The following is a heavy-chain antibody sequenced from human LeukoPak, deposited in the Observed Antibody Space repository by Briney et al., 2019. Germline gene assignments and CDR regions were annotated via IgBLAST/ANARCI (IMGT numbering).Heavy chain of an antibody. D-gene: IGHD6-13*01. Sequence: PSETLSLTCTVSGGSISSYYWSWIRQPPGKGLEWIGYIYYSGSTDYNPSLKSRVTISVDTSKNQFSLNLSSVTAADTAVYYCARVGYSTSWYWFDPWGQGTLVTVSS. CDR1: GGSISSYY. J-gene: IGHJ5*02. V-gene: IGHV4-59*01. CDR2: IYYSGST. CDR3: ARVGYSTSWYWFDP.